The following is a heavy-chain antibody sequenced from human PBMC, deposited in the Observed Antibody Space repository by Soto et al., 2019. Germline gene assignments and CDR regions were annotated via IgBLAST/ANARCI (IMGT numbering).Heavy chain of an antibody. CDR3: IQSRCGGDCLQSYASYYYYGMDV. J-gene: IGHJ6*02. CDR2: IYWDDDK. V-gene: IGHV2-5*02. CDR1: AFSLSTGGVG. D-gene: IGHD2-21*02. Sequence: SGPKLANPTQTLTLTCTFSAFSLSTGGVGVGWIRQPPGKALEWLALIYWDDDKRYSPSLRSRLTITKDTSKNQVVLTMTNMDPVDTATYYCIQSRCGGDCLQSYASYYYYGMDVWGQGTTVTVSS.